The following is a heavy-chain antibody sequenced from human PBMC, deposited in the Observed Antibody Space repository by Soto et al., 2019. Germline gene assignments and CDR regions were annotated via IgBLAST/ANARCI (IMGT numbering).Heavy chain of an antibody. CDR3: VRQGIGVLHGLVDV. V-gene: IGHV4-31*03. CDR1: GGSISSGGYY. Sequence: PSETLSLTCTVSGGSISSGGYYWSWIRQHPGKGLEWIGYIYYSGSTYYNPSLKSRVAISADASTKQFSLTLSSVTAADTAVYYCVRQGIGVLHGLVDVWGQGTTVTVSS. J-gene: IGHJ6*02. D-gene: IGHD1-26*01. CDR2: IYYSGST.